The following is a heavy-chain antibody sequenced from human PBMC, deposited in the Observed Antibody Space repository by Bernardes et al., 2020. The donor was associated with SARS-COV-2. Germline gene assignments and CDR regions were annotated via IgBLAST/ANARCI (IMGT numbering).Heavy chain of an antibody. V-gene: IGHV3-74*01. CDR2: INGGGSNT. CDR3: VRGTGNYGDWDY. CDR1: GFTFTNSW. J-gene: IGHJ4*02. D-gene: IGHD4-17*01. Sequence: GWSLRLSCAASGFTFTNSWMHWVRQAPGKGLVWLSRINGGGSNTNYADSVKGRFTISRDNAKSTLYLQMNSLTPEDTALYYCVRGTGNYGDWDYWGQGTLVTVS.